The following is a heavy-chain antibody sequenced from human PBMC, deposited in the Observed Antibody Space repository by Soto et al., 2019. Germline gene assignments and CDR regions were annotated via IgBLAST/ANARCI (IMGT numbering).Heavy chain of an antibody. D-gene: IGHD2-15*01. Sequence: PGGSLRLSCAGSGFTFSNYGLHWVRQAPGKGLDWVSFISFDGSHKYYADSVKGRFTISRDNSNNMLHLQMDSLTTEDTAVYYCAKDGAPRYCSRSSCHPAGAYWGQGTLVTVSS. CDR2: ISFDGSHK. CDR3: AKDGAPRYCSRSSCHPAGAY. J-gene: IGHJ4*02. V-gene: IGHV3-30*18. CDR1: GFTFSNYG.